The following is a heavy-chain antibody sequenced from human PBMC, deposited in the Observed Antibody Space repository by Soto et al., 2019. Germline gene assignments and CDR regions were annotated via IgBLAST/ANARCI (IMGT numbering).Heavy chain of an antibody. V-gene: IGHV3-7*05. D-gene: IGHD3-3*01. CDR1: GFTFSNYW. Sequence: EVQLVDSGGALVQPGGSLRLSCAASGFTFSNYWMNWVRQAPGKGLEWVANINQDGSEKYYVDSVKGRFTISRDNAKKSLYLQMRSLRAEDTAVYYCAGKPGITIYGVLIAPPTDYWGQGTLVTVSS. J-gene: IGHJ4*02. CDR2: INQDGSEK. CDR3: AGKPGITIYGVLIAPPTDY.